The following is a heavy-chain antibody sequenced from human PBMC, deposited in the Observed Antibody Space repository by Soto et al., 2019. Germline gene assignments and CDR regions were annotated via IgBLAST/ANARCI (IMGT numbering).Heavy chain of an antibody. D-gene: IGHD2-2*01. J-gene: IGHJ6*02. V-gene: IGHV1-69*12. CDR1: GGTFSSYA. CDR2: IIPIFGTA. Sequence: QVQLVQSGAEVKKPGSSVKVSCKASGGTFSSYAISWVRQAPGQGLEWMGGIIPIFGTANYAQKFQGRVTITADESTNTAYMELGSLRSEDTAVYYCAGDLICISTSSYRYYYYYGMDVWGQGTTVTVSS. CDR3: AGDLICISTSSYRYYYYYGMDV.